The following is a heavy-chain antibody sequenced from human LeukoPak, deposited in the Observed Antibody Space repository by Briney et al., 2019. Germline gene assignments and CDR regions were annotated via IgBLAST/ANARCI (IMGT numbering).Heavy chain of an antibody. D-gene: IGHD3-10*01. V-gene: IGHV3-23*01. J-gene: IGHJ4*02. CDR1: GFTFSSYA. Sequence: PGGSLRLSCAASGFTFSSYAMSWVRQAPGKGLEWVSAISGSGGSTYYADPVKGRFTISRDNSKNTLYLQMNSLRAEDTAVYYCARETWVLLWFGELSPFDYWGQGTLVTVSS. CDR3: ARETWVLLWFGELSPFDY. CDR2: ISGSGGST.